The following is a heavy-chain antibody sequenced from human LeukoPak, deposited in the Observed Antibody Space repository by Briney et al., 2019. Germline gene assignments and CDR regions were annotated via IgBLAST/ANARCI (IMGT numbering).Heavy chain of an antibody. V-gene: IGHV1-3*01. J-gene: IGHJ4*02. CDR1: GYTFTSYA. CDR2: INAGNGNT. D-gene: IGHD4-17*01. CDR3: AGGPTTVTTHEY. Sequence: ASVKVSCKASGYTFTSYAMHWVRQAPGQRLEWMGWINAGNGNTKYSQKFQGRVTITRDTSASTAYMELSSLRSEDTAVYYCAGGPTTVTTHEYWGQGTLVTVSS.